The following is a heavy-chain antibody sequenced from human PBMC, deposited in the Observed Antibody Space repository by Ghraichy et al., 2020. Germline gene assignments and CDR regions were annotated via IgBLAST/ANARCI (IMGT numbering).Heavy chain of an antibody. Sequence: AGSLRLSCAASGFTFSSYSMNWVRQAPGKGLEWVSYISSSSSYIYYADSVKGRFTISRDNAKNSLYLQMNSLRAEDTAVYYCAAWTVRGVIVGPTNYYYYGMDVWGQGTTVTV. CDR3: AAWTVRGVIVGPTNYYYYGMDV. V-gene: IGHV3-21*01. D-gene: IGHD3-10*01. CDR1: GFTFSSYS. CDR2: ISSSSSYI. J-gene: IGHJ6*02.